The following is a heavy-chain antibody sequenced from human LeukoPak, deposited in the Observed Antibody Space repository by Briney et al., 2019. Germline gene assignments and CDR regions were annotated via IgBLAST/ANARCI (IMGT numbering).Heavy chain of an antibody. CDR3: ARVWGYRNGFDY. V-gene: IGHV3-48*02. J-gene: IGHJ4*02. Sequence: PGGSLRLSCAASGITFRSYEMNWVRQAPGKGLEWVSYISSSSGTIYYADSVKGRFTISRDNAKNSLYLQMNSLRDEDTAVYYCARVWGYRNGFDYWGQGTLVTVSS. D-gene: IGHD5-12*01. CDR2: ISSSSGTI. CDR1: GITFRSYE.